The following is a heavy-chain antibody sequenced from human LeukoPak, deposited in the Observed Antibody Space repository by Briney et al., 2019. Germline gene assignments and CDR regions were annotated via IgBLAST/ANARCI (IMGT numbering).Heavy chain of an antibody. Sequence: GGSLRLSCAASGFTFSNYWMHWVCQAPGKGLVWVSRINSDGSSTTYADSVEGRFTISRDNGQNTLYLQMNSLRAEDTAVYYCAREGRGYSYAFEYWGQGTLVTVSS. CDR2: INSDGSST. CDR1: GFTFSNYW. CDR3: AREGRGYSYAFEY. J-gene: IGHJ4*02. V-gene: IGHV3-74*01. D-gene: IGHD5-18*01.